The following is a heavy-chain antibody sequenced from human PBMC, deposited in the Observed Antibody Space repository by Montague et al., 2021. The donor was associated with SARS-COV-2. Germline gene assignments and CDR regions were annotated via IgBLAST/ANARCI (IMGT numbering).Heavy chain of an antibody. J-gene: IGHJ1*01. CDR1: GDSIGSSSYY. V-gene: IGHV4-39*01. CDR2: IYHDGNT. D-gene: IGHD3-22*01. CDR3: ARGPKMGGSGYYYN. Sequence: SETLSLTCTVSGDSIGSSSYYWGWIRQPPGKGLEWIGSIYHDGNTYYNPSLKTRVSLSIDERKNQFSLKFYSVTVADTAVYSCARGPKMGGSGYYYNWGQGILGTVSS.